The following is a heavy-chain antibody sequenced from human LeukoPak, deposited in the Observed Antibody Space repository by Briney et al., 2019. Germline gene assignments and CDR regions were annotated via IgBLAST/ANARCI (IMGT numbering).Heavy chain of an antibody. CDR2: ISSSSSTI. V-gene: IGHV3-48*02. D-gene: IGHD3-22*01. J-gene: IGHJ4*02. CDR3: ARDGPYYYDSSGYSHWVYFDY. CDR1: GFTFSSYT. Sequence: GGSLRLSCAASGFTFSSYTMNWVRQAPGKGLEWVSYISSSSSTIYYADSVKGRFTISRDKAKNSLYLQMNSLRDEDTAVYYCARDGPYYYDSSGYSHWVYFDYWGQGTLVTVSS.